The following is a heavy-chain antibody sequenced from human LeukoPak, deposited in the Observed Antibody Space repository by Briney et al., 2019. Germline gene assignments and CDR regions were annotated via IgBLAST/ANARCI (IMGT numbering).Heavy chain of an antibody. CDR3: ARAINDYSNYEVLTDNWFDP. J-gene: IGHJ5*02. CDR1: GGSISNYY. V-gene: IGHV4-59*01. D-gene: IGHD4-11*01. Sequence: PSETLSLTCTVSGGSISNYYWSWIRKPPGKGLEWLGYIYYSGSTNYNPSLKSRVTISVDTSKNHFSLKLSSVTAADTAVYYCARAINDYSNYEVLTDNWFDPWGQGTLVTVSS. CDR2: IYYSGST.